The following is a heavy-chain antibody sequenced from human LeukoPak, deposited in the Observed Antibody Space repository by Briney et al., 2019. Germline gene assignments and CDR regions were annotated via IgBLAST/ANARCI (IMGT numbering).Heavy chain of an antibody. CDR3: AKLGVYYYDSSGYFF. V-gene: IGHV3-23*01. CDR2: ISGSGGST. D-gene: IGHD3-22*01. J-gene: IGHJ3*01. CDR1: GFTFSSYA. Sequence: PGGSLRLSCAASGFTFSSYAMSWVRQAPGKGLEWVSAISGSGGSTYYADSVKGRFTISRDNSKNTLYLQMSSLRAEDTAVYYCAKLGVYYYDSSGYFFWGQGTMVTVSS.